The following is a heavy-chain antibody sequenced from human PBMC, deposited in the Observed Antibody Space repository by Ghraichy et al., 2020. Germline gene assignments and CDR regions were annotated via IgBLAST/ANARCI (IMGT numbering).Heavy chain of an antibody. Sequence: SETLSLTCTVSGGSISSYYWSWIRQPPGKGLEWIGYIYYSGSTNYNPPLKSRVTISVDTSKKQFSLTLSSVTAADPAVYYCARHKDDYGDYIDYWGQGTLVTVSS. CDR1: GGSISSYY. CDR2: IYYSGST. CDR3: ARHKDDYGDYIDY. V-gene: IGHV4-59*01. J-gene: IGHJ4*02. D-gene: IGHD4-17*01.